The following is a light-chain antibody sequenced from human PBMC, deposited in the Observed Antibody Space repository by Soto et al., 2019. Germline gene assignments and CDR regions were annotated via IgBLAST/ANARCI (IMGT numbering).Light chain of an antibody. Sequence: ETVLGQRPAPLSWSLGGSATLSCRASQSVSIYLAWYQQKPGQAPRLLIYDASNRATGIPARFSGSGSGTDFTLTISSLEPEDFAVYYCQQYGSSPPLSFGGGTKVDIK. CDR1: QSVSIY. V-gene: IGKV3-11*01. CDR2: DAS. CDR3: QQYGSSPPLS. J-gene: IGKJ4*01.